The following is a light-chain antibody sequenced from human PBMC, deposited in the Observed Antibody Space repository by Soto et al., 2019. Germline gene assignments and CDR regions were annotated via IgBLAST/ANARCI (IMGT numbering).Light chain of an antibody. J-gene: IGKJ4*01. V-gene: IGKV3-15*01. CDR1: QSVSSN. Sequence: EIVMTQSPATLSVSPGERATLSCRASQSVSSNLAWYQQKPGQAPRLFIYDASTRATGIPARFSGSGSGTEFTLTISSLQSEDFAVYYCQQYISWPLTFGGGTKVEIK. CDR2: DAS. CDR3: QQYISWPLT.